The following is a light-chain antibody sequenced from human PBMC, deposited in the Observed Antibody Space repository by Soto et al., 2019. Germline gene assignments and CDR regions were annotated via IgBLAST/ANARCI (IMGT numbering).Light chain of an antibody. J-gene: IGLJ1*01. CDR3: SSYTSSSTLGV. Sequence: QSALTQPASVSGSPGQSIPISCTGTSRDVGGYNYVSWYQQHPGKAPKLMIYDVSNRPSGVSNRFSGSKSGNTASLTISGLQAEDEADYYCSSYTSSSTLGVFGTGTKLTVL. V-gene: IGLV2-14*01. CDR2: DVS. CDR1: SRDVGGYNY.